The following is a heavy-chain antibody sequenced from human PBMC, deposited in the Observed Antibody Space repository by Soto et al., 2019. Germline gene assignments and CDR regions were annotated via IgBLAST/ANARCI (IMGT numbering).Heavy chain of an antibody. V-gene: IGHV4-30-4*01. CDR3: TRYRYSDSLKEYYFEY. J-gene: IGHJ4*02. CDR1: GGSINSRDYY. Sequence: QVQLQESGPGLVKPSQTLSLTCTVSGGSINSRDYYWSWILQPPGKGLEWIGNLYYTGSTYYNPSHQCRVTISVDTSKKQYSSIVTSVAAADTAVYYCTRYRYSDSLKEYYFEYWGQGTLVTVSS. CDR2: LYYTGST. D-gene: IGHD3-22*01.